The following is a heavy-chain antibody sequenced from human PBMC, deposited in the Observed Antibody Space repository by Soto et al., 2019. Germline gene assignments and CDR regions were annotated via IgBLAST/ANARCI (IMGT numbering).Heavy chain of an antibody. J-gene: IGHJ2*01. V-gene: IGHV1-18*01. D-gene: IGHD2-15*01. CDR1: GYTFNNYG. CDR3: ARFYCSVGSSYTSWHFDL. CDR2: IGPYNGNT. Sequence: QVQLVQSGAEVKKPGASVKVSCKASGYTFNNYGISWVRQAPGQGLEWMGWIGPYNGNTDHAQKFQGRVTMTTDTSTSTEYMELRSLRSDDTTLYYCARFYCSVGSSYTSWHFDLRGRGTLVTVSS.